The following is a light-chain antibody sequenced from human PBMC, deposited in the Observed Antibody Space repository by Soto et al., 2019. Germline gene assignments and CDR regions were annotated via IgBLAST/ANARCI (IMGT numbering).Light chain of an antibody. V-gene: IGKV3-15*01. Sequence: EIVMTQSPATLSVSPGERATLSCRASQSVSSSLSWYQQKHGQAPLLLIYYASARAAGIPARFSGSWSGTEFPLTSRILQYEDFAVYYCQQYSNWPFTFGGGTKVEI. CDR2: YAS. J-gene: IGKJ4*01. CDR3: QQYSNWPFT. CDR1: QSVSSS.